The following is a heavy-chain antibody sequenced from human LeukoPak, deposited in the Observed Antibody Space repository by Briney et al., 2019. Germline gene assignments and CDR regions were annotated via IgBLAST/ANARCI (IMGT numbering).Heavy chain of an antibody. CDR3: GKHGWEWEPLG. CDR2: ISGSGGGT. D-gene: IGHD1-26*01. Sequence: PSETLSLTCTVSGDSFRSSTYYWSWIRQPPGKGLEWVSAISGSGGGTYYADSVKGRFTISRDNSKNTLYLQMNSLRVEDTAVYYCGKHGWEWEPLGWGQGTLVTVSS. CDR1: GDSFRSSTYY. J-gene: IGHJ4*02. V-gene: IGHV3-23*01.